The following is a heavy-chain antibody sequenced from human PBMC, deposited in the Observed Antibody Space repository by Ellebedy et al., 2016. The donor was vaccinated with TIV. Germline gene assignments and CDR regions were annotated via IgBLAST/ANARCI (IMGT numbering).Heavy chain of an antibody. CDR1: GFIFSNYV. D-gene: IGHD6-19*01. CDR3: AKGTQWLGRTCFDY. V-gene: IGHV3-23*01. Sequence: GESLKISCAASGFIFSNYVMAWVRQVPGKGLEWVSAISGSGGNTYYADSVKGRFTISRDNSKNTLYLQMNSLRADDTAVYYCAKGTQWLGRTCFDYWGQGTLVTVSS. CDR2: ISGSGGNT. J-gene: IGHJ4*02.